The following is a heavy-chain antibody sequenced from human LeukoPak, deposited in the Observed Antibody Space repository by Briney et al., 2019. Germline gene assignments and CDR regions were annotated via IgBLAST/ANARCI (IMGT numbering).Heavy chain of an antibody. CDR3: VREDFVVIPAAMRGDY. J-gene: IGHJ4*02. CDR1: GYTFTGFY. D-gene: IGHD2-2*01. V-gene: IGHV1-2*02. CDR2: INPDRGGT. Sequence: ASVKVSCKASGYTFTGFYIHWVRQAPGQGLEWMGWINPDRGGTNYAQKFQGRVTSTRDTSINTAYMELSGLTSDDTAMYYCVREDFVVIPAAMRGDYWGQGTLVIVSS.